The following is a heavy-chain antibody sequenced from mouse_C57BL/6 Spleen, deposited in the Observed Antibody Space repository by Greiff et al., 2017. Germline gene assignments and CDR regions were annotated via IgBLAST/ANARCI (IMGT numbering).Heavy chain of an antibody. Sequence: VHVKQSGPELVKPGASVKMSCKASGYTFTDYNMHWVKQSHGKSLEWIGYINPNNGGTSYNQKFKGKATLTVNKSSSTAYMELRSLTSEDSAVYYCARTHYYGSFDYWGQGTTLTVSS. CDR1: GYTFTDYN. CDR2: INPNNGGT. D-gene: IGHD1-1*01. V-gene: IGHV1-22*01. CDR3: ARTHYYGSFDY. J-gene: IGHJ2*01.